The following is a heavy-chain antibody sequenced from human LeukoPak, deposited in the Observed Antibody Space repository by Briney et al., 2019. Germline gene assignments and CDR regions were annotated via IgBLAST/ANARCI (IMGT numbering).Heavy chain of an antibody. CDR2: ISYDGSNK. V-gene: IGHV3-30*04. CDR3: ARGGSSWYGDY. J-gene: IGHJ4*02. Sequence: GGSLRLSCAASGFTFSSYAMHWVRQAPGKGLEWVAVISYDGSNKYYADSVKGRFTISRVNSKNTLYLQMNSLRAEDTAVYYCARGGSSWYGDYWGQGTLVTVSS. D-gene: IGHD6-13*01. CDR1: GFTFSSYA.